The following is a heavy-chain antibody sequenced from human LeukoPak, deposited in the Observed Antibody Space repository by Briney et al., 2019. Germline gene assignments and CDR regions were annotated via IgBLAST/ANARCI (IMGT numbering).Heavy chain of an antibody. CDR1: GGSISSSNW. J-gene: IGHJ6*03. Sequence: PSGTLSLTCAVSGGSISSSNWWSWVRQPPGKGLEWIGEIYHSGSTNYNPSLKSRVTISVDKSKNQFSLKLSSVTAADTAVYYCARVRWSSSYYYYYHMDVWGKGTTVTVSS. CDR2: IYHSGST. V-gene: IGHV4-4*02. D-gene: IGHD6-6*01. CDR3: ARVRWSSSYYYYYHMDV.